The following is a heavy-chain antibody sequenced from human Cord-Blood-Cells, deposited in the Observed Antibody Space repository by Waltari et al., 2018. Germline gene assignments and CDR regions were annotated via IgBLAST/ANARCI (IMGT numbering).Heavy chain of an antibody. CDR2: ISYDGGNK. Sequence: QVQLVESGGGVVQPGRSLRLSCAASGFTFSRYAMHWVCQAHGKGLVWVAIISYDGGNKFSADSVKGLFTISRDNSQNTLYLQMNSLRAEDTAVYYCARDGSSGSYFDYWGQGTLVTVSS. D-gene: IGHD1-26*01. CDR3: ARDGSSGSYFDY. CDR1: GFTFSRYA. V-gene: IGHV3-30-3*01. J-gene: IGHJ4*02.